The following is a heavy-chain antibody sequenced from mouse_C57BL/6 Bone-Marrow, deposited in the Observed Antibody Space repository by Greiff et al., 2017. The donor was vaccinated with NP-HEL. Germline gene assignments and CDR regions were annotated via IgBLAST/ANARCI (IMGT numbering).Heavy chain of an antibody. CDR1: GYSFTGYY. Sequence: VQLQQSGPELVKPGASVKISCKASGYSFTGYYMNWVKQSPEKSLEWIGEINPSTGGTTYNQKFKAKATLTVDKSSSTAYMQLKSLTSEYSAVYYCARSGYYGSSLAWFAYWGQGTLVTVSA. CDR2: INPSTGGT. CDR3: ARSGYYGSSLAWFAY. D-gene: IGHD1-1*01. V-gene: IGHV1-42*01. J-gene: IGHJ3*01.